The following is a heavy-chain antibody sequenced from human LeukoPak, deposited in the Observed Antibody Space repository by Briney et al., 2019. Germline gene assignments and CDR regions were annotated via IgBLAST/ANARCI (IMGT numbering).Heavy chain of an antibody. V-gene: IGHV4-31*03. CDR1: GGSISSGGYY. D-gene: IGHD2-2*01. Sequence: SQTLSLTCTVSGGSISSGGYYWSWIRQHPGKGLEWIGYIYYSGSTYYNPSLKSRVTISVDTSKNQFSLKLSSVTAADTAVYYCARDRDIVVVPASSYYYYGMDVWGQGTTVTVSS. CDR2: IYYSGST. CDR3: ARDRDIVVVPASSYYYYGMDV. J-gene: IGHJ6*02.